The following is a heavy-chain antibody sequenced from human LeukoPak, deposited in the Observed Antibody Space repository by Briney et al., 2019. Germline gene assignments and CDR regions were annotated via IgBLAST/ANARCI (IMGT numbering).Heavy chain of an antibody. D-gene: IGHD2-2*01. V-gene: IGHV4-34*01. CDR3: ARGRYCSSTSCYNWFDP. CDR1: GGSFSGYY. Sequence: SETLSFTCAVYGGSFSGYYWSWIRQPPGKGLEWIGEINHSGSTNYNPSLKSRVTISVDTSKNQFSLKLSSVTAADTAVYYCARGRYCSSTSCYNWFDPWGQGTLVTVSS. J-gene: IGHJ5*02. CDR2: INHSGST.